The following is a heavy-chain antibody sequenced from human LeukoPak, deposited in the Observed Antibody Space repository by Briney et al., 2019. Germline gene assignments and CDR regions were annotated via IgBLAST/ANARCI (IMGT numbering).Heavy chain of an antibody. V-gene: IGHV3-7*01. Sequence: GRSLRLSCAASKFIFRNYGMHWVRQAPGKGLEWVANIKNDGSEKYYVDSVKGRFTISRDNAKNSLYLQMDSLRAEDTAIYYCARDTPDTAEDWGQGTLVTVSS. CDR3: ARDTPDTAED. CDR2: IKNDGSEK. CDR1: KFIFRNYG. J-gene: IGHJ4*02. D-gene: IGHD5-18*01.